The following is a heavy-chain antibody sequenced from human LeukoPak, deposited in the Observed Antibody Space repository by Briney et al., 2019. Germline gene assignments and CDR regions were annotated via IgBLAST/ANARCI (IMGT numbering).Heavy chain of an antibody. V-gene: IGHV1-69*13. CDR3: ATQWTTVVPGGRDY. J-gene: IGHJ4*02. CDR1: GGTFSSYA. D-gene: IGHD4-23*01. CDR2: IIPIFGTA. Sequence: SVKVSCKASGGTFSSYAISWVRQAPGQGLEWLGGIIPIFGTANYAQKFQGRVTITADESTSTAYMELSSLRSEDTAVYYCATQWTTVVPGGRDYWGQGTLVTVSS.